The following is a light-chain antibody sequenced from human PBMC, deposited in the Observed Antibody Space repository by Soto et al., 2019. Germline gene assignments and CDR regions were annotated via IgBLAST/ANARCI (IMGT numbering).Light chain of an antibody. CDR1: QSISGW. Sequence: DIQMTQSPSTLSASVGDRVTITCRASQSISGWLAWYQRKPGKAPNLLIYKASSLQSAVPSRFSGSGSGTEFTLTISSLQPDDFATYYCQQYGNVPLTFGGGTKVEMK. CDR2: KAS. V-gene: IGKV1-5*03. CDR3: QQYGNVPLT. J-gene: IGKJ4*01.